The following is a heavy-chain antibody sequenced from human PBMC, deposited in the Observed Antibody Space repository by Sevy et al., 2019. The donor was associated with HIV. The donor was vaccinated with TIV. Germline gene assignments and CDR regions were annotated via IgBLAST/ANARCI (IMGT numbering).Heavy chain of an antibody. CDR3: ARSMEQQLDAFHI. CDR1: GASIRDSSYY. V-gene: IGHV4-39*01. D-gene: IGHD6-13*01. Sequence: SETLSLTCTVSGASIRDSSYYWAWIRQPPGKGLEWIGNIYSYGETYYNSSLKSRVTISVETSKNQFSLSLTSVTAADTAIYFCARSMEQQLDAFHIWGQGTMVTVSS. J-gene: IGHJ3*02. CDR2: IYSYGET.